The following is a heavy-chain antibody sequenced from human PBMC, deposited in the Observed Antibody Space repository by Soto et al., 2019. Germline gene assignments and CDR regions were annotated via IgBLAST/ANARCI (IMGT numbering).Heavy chain of an antibody. CDR2: INHSGST. D-gene: IGHD1-7*01. V-gene: IGHV4-34*01. CDR1: GGSFSGYY. CDR3: ARGHPNWNYGVYYYSYYMDV. Sequence: SETLSLTCAVYGGSFSGYYWSWIGLPPGKGLERIGEINHSGSTNYNPSLKSRVTISVDTSKNQFSLKLSSVTAADTAVYYCARGHPNWNYGVYYYSYYMDVWGKGTTVTVSS. J-gene: IGHJ6*03.